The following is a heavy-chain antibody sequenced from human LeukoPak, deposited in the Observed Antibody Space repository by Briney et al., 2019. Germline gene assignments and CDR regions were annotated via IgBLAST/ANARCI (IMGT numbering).Heavy chain of an antibody. J-gene: IGHJ4*02. CDR1: GFTFSSYE. CDR3: ARDLGFQDDY. CDR2: ISSSGSTI. V-gene: IGHV3-48*03. Sequence: GGSLRLSCAASGFTFSSYEMNWVPQAPGKGLEWVSYISSSGSTIYYADAVKGRLTISRDNAKNSLYLQMNSLRAEDTAVYYCARDLGFQDDYWGQGTLVTVSS. D-gene: IGHD2-15*01.